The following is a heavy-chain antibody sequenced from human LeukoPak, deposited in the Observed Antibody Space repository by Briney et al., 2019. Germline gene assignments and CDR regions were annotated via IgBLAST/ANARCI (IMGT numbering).Heavy chain of an antibody. V-gene: IGHV3-23*01. Sequence: GGSLRLSCAASGFTFSSYAMSWVRQAPGKGLEWVSAISGSGGSTYYADSVKGRFTISRDNSKNTLYLQMNSLRAEDTAAYYCAKDGLYSSSWHDYWGQGTLVTVSS. D-gene: IGHD6-13*01. CDR3: AKDGLYSSSWHDY. J-gene: IGHJ4*02. CDR1: GFTFSSYA. CDR2: ISGSGGST.